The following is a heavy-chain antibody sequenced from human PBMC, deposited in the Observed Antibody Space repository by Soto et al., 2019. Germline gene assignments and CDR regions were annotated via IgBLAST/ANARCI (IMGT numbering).Heavy chain of an antibody. V-gene: IGHV3-74*01. D-gene: IGHD2-2*02. CDR2: INTDGSYT. CDR1: GFRFSSYW. Sequence: EVQLVESGGGLVQPGGSLRLSCAASGFRFSSYWMHWVRQVPGKGLVWVSHINTDGSYTTYADFAKGRFTVSRDNAKNTLHLQMNSLRAEDTAVYYCARGGCTKTSCYILDFWGKGTFITVSS. J-gene: IGHJ4*02. CDR3: ARGGCTKTSCYILDF.